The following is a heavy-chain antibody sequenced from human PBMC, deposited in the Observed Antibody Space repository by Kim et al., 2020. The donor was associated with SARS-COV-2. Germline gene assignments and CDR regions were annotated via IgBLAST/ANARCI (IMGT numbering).Heavy chain of an antibody. Sequence: SETLSLTCTVSGGSISSSSYYWGWIRQPPGKGLEWIGSIYYSGSTYYNPSLKSRVTISVDTSKNQFSLKLSSVTAADTAVYYCARLSELDYGDYGGNDYWGQGTLVTVSS. J-gene: IGHJ4*02. CDR3: ARLSELDYGDYGGNDY. CDR1: GGSISSSSYY. V-gene: IGHV4-39*01. CDR2: IYYSGST. D-gene: IGHD4-17*01.